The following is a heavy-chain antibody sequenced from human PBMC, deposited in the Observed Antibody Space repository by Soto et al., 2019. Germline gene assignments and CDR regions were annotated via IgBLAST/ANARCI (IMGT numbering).Heavy chain of an antibody. CDR1: GGSFSDYY. CDR2: IYYSGIT. Sequence: SETLSLTCGVSGGSFSDYYWGWIRRPPGKGLGWIGTIYYSGITYYNPSLKSRVTISVDTSKNQFSLKLTSVTAADTAVYYCARHGSNWGQGTLVTVSS. V-gene: IGHV4-39*01. J-gene: IGHJ4*02. CDR3: ARHGSN.